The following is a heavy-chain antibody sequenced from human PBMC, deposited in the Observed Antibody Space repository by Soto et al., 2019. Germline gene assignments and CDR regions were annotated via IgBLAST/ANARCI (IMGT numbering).Heavy chain of an antibody. CDR2: INPSNDNT. Sequence: QGQLVHSGAEVKKAGASVKVSCKASGYTFYRYGITWVRQAPGQGLEWMGWINPSNDNTNYAQKFRGRVTMSTDASTSTAHMELRSLKSDDTAVYYCARDTQQDSNGYYLEWFDPWGQGTLVSVSS. CDR3: ARDTQQDSNGYYLEWFDP. V-gene: IGHV1-18*01. CDR1: GYTFYRYG. J-gene: IGHJ5*02. D-gene: IGHD3-22*01.